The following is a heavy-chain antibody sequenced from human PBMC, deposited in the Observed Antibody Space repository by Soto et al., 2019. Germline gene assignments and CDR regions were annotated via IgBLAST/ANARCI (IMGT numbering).Heavy chain of an antibody. CDR2: IHPDDSDT. CDR1: GYIFTNYW. CDR3: ARSPVVAAIDYYGMDV. V-gene: IGHV5-51*01. Sequence: GESLKISCKGSGYIFTNYWIGWVRQMPGRGLEWMGIIHPDDSDTKYNPSFQGQVTFSADKSITTAYLHWSSLKASDTAIYYCARSPVVAAIDYYGMDVWGQGTTVTVSS. J-gene: IGHJ6*02. D-gene: IGHD2-15*01.